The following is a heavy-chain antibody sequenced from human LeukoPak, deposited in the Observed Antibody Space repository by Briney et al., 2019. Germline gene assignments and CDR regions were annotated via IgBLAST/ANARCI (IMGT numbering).Heavy chain of an antibody. CDR2: IIFSGSDI. CDR3: ARDLPGELGRGVFDI. J-gene: IGHJ3*02. V-gene: IGHV3-21*01. CDR1: GFSFSSYN. D-gene: IGHD1-1*01. Sequence: GGSLRLSCAASGFSFSSYNMNWVRQAPGKGLEWVSSIIFSGSDIYYGGSVKGRFTISRDNARNLLYLQMNTLRVEDTAVYYCARDLPGELGRGVFDIWGQGTMVTVSS.